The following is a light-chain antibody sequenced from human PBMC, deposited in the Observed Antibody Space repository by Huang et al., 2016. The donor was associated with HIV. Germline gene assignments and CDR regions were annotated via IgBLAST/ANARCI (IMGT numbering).Light chain of an antibody. CDR1: HSLLHSDGNTY. CDR3: MQGTHWPQT. Sequence: DVVLTQSPLSLPVTLGQPASISCKSSHSLLHSDGNTYLNWFLQRPGQSPRRLIYKVSNRECGVPARVSGSGSGADFTLTISRVEADDIGVYYCMQGTHWPQTFGQGTKVEVK. CDR2: KVS. J-gene: IGKJ1*01. V-gene: IGKV2-30*02.